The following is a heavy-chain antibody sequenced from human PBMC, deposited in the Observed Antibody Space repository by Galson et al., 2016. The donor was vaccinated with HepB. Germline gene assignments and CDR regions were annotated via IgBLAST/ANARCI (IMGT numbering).Heavy chain of an antibody. J-gene: IGHJ1*01. CDR2: IKEDGSKS. Sequence: SLRLSCAASGFTFSRFWMNWVRQAPGEGLEWVAGIKEDGSKSFYADSVKGRFTISRDNVENSLSLQMNSLRAEDTAVYYCARYGDEAGWNFHQWGQGTLVTVSS. D-gene: IGHD6-19*01. CDR1: GFTFSRFW. V-gene: IGHV3-7*03. CDR3: ARYGDEAGWNFHQ.